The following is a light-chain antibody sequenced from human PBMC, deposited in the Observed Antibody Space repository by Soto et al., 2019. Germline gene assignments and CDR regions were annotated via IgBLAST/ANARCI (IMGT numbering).Light chain of an antibody. CDR1: QTINNW. Sequence: DIQMTQSPSTLSASIGVRVTITCRASQTINNWLAWYQQKPGKAPNLLIYHASNLETGVPSRFSGSAFGTEFTLTISCLQPDDFATYYCQHYNSYPWTFGQGTKVEIK. CDR2: HAS. CDR3: QHYNSYPWT. J-gene: IGKJ1*01. V-gene: IGKV1-5*01.